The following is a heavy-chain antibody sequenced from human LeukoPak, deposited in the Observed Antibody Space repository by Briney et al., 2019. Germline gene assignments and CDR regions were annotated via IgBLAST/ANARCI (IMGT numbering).Heavy chain of an antibody. J-gene: IGHJ3*02. CDR3: ARAVYSYVLRNAFDI. CDR1: GGTFSSYA. CDR2: IIPIFGTA. Sequence: EASVKVSCKASGGTFSSYAISWVRQAPGQGLEWMGGIIPIFGTANYAQKFQGRVTMTRDTSISTAYMELSRLRSDDTAVYYCARAVYSYVLRNAFDIWGQGTMDTVSS. V-gene: IGHV1-69*05. D-gene: IGHD5-18*01.